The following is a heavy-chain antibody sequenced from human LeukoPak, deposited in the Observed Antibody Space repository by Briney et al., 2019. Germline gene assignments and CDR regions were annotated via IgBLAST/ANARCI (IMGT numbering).Heavy chain of an antibody. CDR2: ISYDGSNK. J-gene: IGHJ6*02. CDR1: GFTFSSYA. Sequence: PGGSLRLSCAVSGFTFSSYAMHWVRQAPGKGLEWVAVISYDGSNKYYADSVKGRFTISRDNSKNMVFVQMNSLRAEDTAVYYCAKHYDILRPYYYTVNVWGQGTTVTVSS. V-gene: IGHV3-30-3*01. CDR3: AKHYDILRPYYYTVNV. D-gene: IGHD3-9*01.